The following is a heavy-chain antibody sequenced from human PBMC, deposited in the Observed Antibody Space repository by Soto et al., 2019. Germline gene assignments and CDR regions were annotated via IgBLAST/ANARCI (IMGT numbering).Heavy chain of an antibody. D-gene: IGHD5-12*01. CDR3: ARDRGRWLQFDYFDY. CDR1: GYTFTTYY. CDR2: INPSSGST. J-gene: IGHJ4*02. Sequence: ASVKVSCKASGYTFTTYYMHWVRQAPGQGLEWMGIINPSSGSTSYAQRFQGRVTMTRDTSTSTVYMDLSSLRSEDTAVYYCARDRGRWLQFDYFDYWGQGTLVTVYS. V-gene: IGHV1-46*01.